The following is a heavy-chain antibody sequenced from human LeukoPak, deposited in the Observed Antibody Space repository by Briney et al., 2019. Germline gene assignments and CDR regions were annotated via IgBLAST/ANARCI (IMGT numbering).Heavy chain of an antibody. J-gene: IGHJ1*01. CDR3: ARGWAAIPD. CDR2: IPDDGSET. CDR1: GFTFSIHW. V-gene: IGHV3-7*01. D-gene: IGHD2-15*01. Sequence: GGSLRLSCAASGFTFSIHWMTWVCQAPGKGLEWVANIPDDGSETNYVDSVKGRFIISRDNAKNLLSLQMSSLREEDTALYYCARGWAAIPDWGQGTLVTVSS.